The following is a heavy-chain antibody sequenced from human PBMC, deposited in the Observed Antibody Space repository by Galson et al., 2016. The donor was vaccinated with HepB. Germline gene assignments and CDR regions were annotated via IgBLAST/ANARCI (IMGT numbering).Heavy chain of an antibody. D-gene: IGHD6-13*01. CDR1: GFSFSSYD. Sequence: SLRLSCAASGFSFSSYDMHWVRQATGKGLEWVSAIGISGATYYSDSVRGRFTISRENARDSFYLQMNGLTAGDTALYYCAKEQQLAFMPVYFDYWGQGTLVTVSS. CDR2: IGISGAT. V-gene: IGHV3-13*01. CDR3: AKEQQLAFMPVYFDY. J-gene: IGHJ4*02.